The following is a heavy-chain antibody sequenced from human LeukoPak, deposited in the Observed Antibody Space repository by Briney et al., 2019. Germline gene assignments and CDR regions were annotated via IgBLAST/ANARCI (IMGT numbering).Heavy chain of an antibody. J-gene: IGHJ4*02. V-gene: IGHV3-15*01. CDR3: TTDDYSGYDIFDY. D-gene: IGHD5-12*01. CDR2: IKSKTDGGTT. CDR1: GFTFSNAW. Sequence: PGGSLRLSCAASGFTFSNAWMSWVRQAPGKGLEWVGRIKSKTDGGTTDYAAPVKGRFTISRDDSKNTLYLQMNSLKTEDTAMYYCTTDDYSGYDIFDYWGQGTLVTVSS.